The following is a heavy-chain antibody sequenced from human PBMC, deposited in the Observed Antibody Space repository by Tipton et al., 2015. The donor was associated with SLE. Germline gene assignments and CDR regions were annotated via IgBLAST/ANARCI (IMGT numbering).Heavy chain of an antibody. CDR1: GFTFSSYG. Sequence: SLRLSCAASGFTFSSYGMHWVRQAPGKGLEWVAVISYDGSNKYYADSVKGRFTISRDNSKNTLYLQMNSLRAEDTAVYYCAKDGLYSSAWYFDYWGRGTLITVSS. D-gene: IGHD3-22*01. CDR3: AKDGLYSSAWYFDY. CDR2: ISYDGSNK. J-gene: IGHJ4*02. V-gene: IGHV3-30*18.